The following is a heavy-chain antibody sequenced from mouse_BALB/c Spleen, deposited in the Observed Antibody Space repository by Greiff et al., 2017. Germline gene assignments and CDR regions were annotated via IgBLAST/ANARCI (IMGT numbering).Heavy chain of an antibody. CDR3: ARGGNGIPYYFDY. J-gene: IGHJ2*01. V-gene: IGHV5-6-5*01. CDR2: ISSGGST. Sequence: DVKLVESGGGLVKPGGSLKLSCAASGFTFSSYAMSWVRQTPEKRLEWVASISSGGSTYYPDSVKGRFTISRDNARNILYLQMSSLRSEDTAMYYCARGGNGIPYYFDYWGQGTTLTVSS. D-gene: IGHD2-1*01. CDR1: GFTFSSYA.